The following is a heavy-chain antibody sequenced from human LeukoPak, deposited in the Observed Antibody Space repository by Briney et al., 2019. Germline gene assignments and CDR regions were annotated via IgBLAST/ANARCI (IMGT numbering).Heavy chain of an antibody. CDR1: GCWINTYY. V-gene: IGHV3-23*01. J-gene: IGHJ3*02. CDR3: AKDDSGKYYFPSCADM. Sequence: GGSLRLTCAASGCWINTYYWVWVRQAPGKGLEWVSAISGSGGSTYYADSVKGRFTISRDNSKNTLYLLRNSLRAEATAGYQCAKDDSGKYYFPSCADMGGRGTMVTVSS. D-gene: IGHD2/OR15-2a*01. CDR2: ISGSGGST.